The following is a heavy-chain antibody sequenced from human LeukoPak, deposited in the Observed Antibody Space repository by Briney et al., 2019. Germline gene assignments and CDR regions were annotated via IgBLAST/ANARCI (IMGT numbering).Heavy chain of an antibody. D-gene: IGHD1-1*01. CDR3: ATTPRGGARGYFDL. J-gene: IGHJ2*01. Sequence: GSLRLSCAASGFTFSDYYMSWIRQPPGKGLEWIGEINHSGSTNYNPSLKSRVTISVDTSKNQFSLKLSSVTAADTAVYYCATTPRGGARGYFDLWGRGTLVTVSS. CDR1: GFTFSDYY. CDR2: INHSGST. V-gene: IGHV4-34*08.